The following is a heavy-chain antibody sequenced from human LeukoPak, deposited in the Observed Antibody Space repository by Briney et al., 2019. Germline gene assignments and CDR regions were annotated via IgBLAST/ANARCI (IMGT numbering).Heavy chain of an antibody. CDR2: VYSGGST. Sequence: SETLSLTCAVSGVSISSYYWTWIRLPAGKGLEWIGRVYSGGSTNYNPSLKSRVTMSVDTSKNQFSLRLTSVTAADTAVYYCAREFYYYDSSGDNWFDPWGQGTLVTVSS. J-gene: IGHJ5*02. D-gene: IGHD3-22*01. CDR1: GVSISSYY. CDR3: AREFYYYDSSGDNWFDP. V-gene: IGHV4-4*07.